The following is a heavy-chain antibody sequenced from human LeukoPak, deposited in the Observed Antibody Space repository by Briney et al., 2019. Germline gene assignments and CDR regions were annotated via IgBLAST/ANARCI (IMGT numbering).Heavy chain of an antibody. CDR1: GYTFTSYY. D-gene: IGHD3-3*01. CDR2: INPSGGST. CDR3: ARCKYYDFWSGTGAPFDY. Sequence: GASVKVSCTASGYTFTSYYMHWVRQAPGQGLEWMGIINPSGGSTSYAQKFQGRVTMTRDTSTSTVYMELSSLRSEDTAVYYCARCKYYDFWSGTGAPFDYWGQGTLVTVSS. J-gene: IGHJ4*02. V-gene: IGHV1-46*01.